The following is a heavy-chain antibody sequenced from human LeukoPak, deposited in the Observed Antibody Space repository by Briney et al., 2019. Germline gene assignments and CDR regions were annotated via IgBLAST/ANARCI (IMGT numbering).Heavy chain of an antibody. D-gene: IGHD2-2*01. CDR2: ISAYNGNT. CDR3: ARDRCSSTSCYFDP. V-gene: IGHV1-18*01. CDR1: GYTFTSYG. J-gene: IGHJ5*02. Sequence: GASVKVSCKASGYTFTSYGISWVRQAPGQGLEWMGWISAYNGNTNYAQKLQGRVTMTTDTSTSTAYMELRGLRSDDTAVYYCARDRCSSTSCYFDPWGQGTLVTVSS.